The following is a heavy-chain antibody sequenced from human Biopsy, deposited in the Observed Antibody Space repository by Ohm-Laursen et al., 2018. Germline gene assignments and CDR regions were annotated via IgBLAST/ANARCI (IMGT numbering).Heavy chain of an antibody. CDR2: VYYTGST. Sequence: TLSLTWTVSGDSISSYYWSWIRQPPGKGLQWIGYVYYTGSTDYNPSLQSRVTISVDTSKNHFSLKLSSVTAADTAVYYCASMPAAIHEPNYSYYGMHVWGQGTTVTVSS. CDR3: ASMPAAIHEPNYSYYGMHV. D-gene: IGHD2-2*02. CDR1: GDSISSYY. J-gene: IGHJ6*02. V-gene: IGHV4-59*08.